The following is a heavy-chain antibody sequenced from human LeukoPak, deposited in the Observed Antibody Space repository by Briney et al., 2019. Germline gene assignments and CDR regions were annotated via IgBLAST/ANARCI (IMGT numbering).Heavy chain of an antibody. CDR3: ARSELKWFDP. CDR2: IYYSGST. CDR1: GGSISGYY. J-gene: IGHJ5*02. Sequence: PSETLSLTCTVSGGSISGYYWNWIRQPPGKGLEWIGYIYYSGSTNYNPSLRSRVTISLDTSKNQFSLKLNSVTAADTAVYYCARSELKWFDPWGQGTLVTVSS. V-gene: IGHV4-59*08. D-gene: IGHD1-26*01.